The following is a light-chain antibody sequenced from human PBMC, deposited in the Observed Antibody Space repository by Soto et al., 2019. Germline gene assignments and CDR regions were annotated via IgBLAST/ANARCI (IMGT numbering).Light chain of an antibody. V-gene: IGKV3-20*01. CDR2: DAS. CDR3: QQFSSYPLT. Sequence: EMVLTQSPGTLSLSPGERATLSCRASQTVRNNYLAWYQQKPGQAPRLLIYDASSRATGIQDRFSGGGSGTDFTLTISRLETEDFAVYYCQQFSSYPLTVGGGTKVDI. CDR1: QTVRNNY. J-gene: IGKJ4*01.